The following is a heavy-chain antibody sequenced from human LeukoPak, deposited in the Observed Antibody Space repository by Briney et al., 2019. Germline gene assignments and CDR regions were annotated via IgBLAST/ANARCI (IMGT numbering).Heavy chain of an antibody. V-gene: IGHV3-49*04. D-gene: IGHD3-10*01. Sequence: GGSLGLSCTASGFTFGDYAMSWVRQAPGKGLEWVGFIRSKAYGGTTEYAASVKGRFTISRDDSKSIAYLQIHSLKSEDTAVYYCSRDGLDYYGSGSYRGFDYWGQGTLVTVSS. CDR1: GFTFGDYA. J-gene: IGHJ4*02. CDR2: IRSKAYGGTT. CDR3: SRDGLDYYGSGSYRGFDY.